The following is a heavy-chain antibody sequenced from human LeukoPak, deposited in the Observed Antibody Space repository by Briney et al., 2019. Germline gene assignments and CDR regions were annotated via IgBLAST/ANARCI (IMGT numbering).Heavy chain of an antibody. CDR2: IYYSGST. CDR3: ARAPKTYYFDSSGYYYRYYHGMDV. Sequence: PSQTLSLTCTVSGGSISSGGYYWSWIRQQPGKGLEWIGYIYYSGSTYYNPSLKSRVTISVDTSKNQFSLKLSSVTAADTGVYYCARAPKTYYFDSSGYYYRYYHGMDVWGQGTTVTVSS. V-gene: IGHV4-31*03. J-gene: IGHJ6*02. D-gene: IGHD3-22*01. CDR1: GGSISSGGYY.